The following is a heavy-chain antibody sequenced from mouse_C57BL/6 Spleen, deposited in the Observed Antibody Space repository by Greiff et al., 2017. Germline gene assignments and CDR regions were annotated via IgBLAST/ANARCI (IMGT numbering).Heavy chain of an antibody. Sequence: EVLLVESGEGLVKPGGSLKLSCAASGFTFSSYDMSWVRQTPEKRLEWVAYISSGGDYTYYANNVKGRGTFSRDNARNTLYLQMSSLTSEDTAMYYCTRDYYYGSSPLDVWGTGTTVTVST. D-gene: IGHD1-1*01. V-gene: IGHV5-9-1*02. J-gene: IGHJ1*03. CDR2: ISSGGDYT. CDR1: GFTFSSYD. CDR3: TRDYYYGSSPLDV.